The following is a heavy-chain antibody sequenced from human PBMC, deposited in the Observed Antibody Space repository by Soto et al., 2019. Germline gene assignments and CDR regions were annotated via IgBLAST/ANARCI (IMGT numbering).Heavy chain of an antibody. CDR2: ISGGGGST. CDR3: AKGPEYDILTGCDH. J-gene: IGHJ1*01. D-gene: IGHD3-9*01. CDR1: GFTFSLSA. Sequence: EVQLLESGGGFVQPGESLRLSCAASGFTFSLSAMSWVRQAPGGGLGWVSSISGGGGSTEYAESVKGRFTISRDNSKDTVHLQMNSLRAEDTAIYYCAKGPEYDILTGCDHWGQGALVSVSS. V-gene: IGHV3-23*01.